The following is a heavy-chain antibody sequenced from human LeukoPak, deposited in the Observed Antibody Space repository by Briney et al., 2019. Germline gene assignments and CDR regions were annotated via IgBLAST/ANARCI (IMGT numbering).Heavy chain of an antibody. Sequence: SETLSLTCTVSGGSISSYYWSWIRQPPGKGLEWIGYIYYSGSTNCNPSLKSRVTISVDTSKNQFSLKLTSVTAADTAVYYCTRHTGMYYFDYWGQGALVTVSS. J-gene: IGHJ4*02. CDR3: TRHTGMYYFDY. CDR2: IYYSGST. V-gene: IGHV4-59*08. CDR1: GGSISSYY.